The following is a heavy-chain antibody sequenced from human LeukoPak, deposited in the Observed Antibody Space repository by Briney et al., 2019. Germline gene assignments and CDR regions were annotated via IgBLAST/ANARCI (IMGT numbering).Heavy chain of an antibody. D-gene: IGHD1-1*01. Sequence: PSGGSLRLSCVASGFTFSTYAISWVRQAPGKGLECVSSAGGANSITYYTDSVKVRFTVSRDNFKNTVYLQMNSLRAEDTAVYYCAKGFWRYLDYWGQGTLVTVSS. J-gene: IGHJ4*02. CDR1: GFTFSTYA. CDR2: AGGANSIT. V-gene: IGHV3-23*01. CDR3: AKGFWRYLDY.